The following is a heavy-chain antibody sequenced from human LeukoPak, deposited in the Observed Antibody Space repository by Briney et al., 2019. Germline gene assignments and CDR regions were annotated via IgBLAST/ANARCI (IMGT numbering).Heavy chain of an antibody. J-gene: IGHJ5*02. CDR1: GFTLSDYA. Sequence: PGGSLRLSCAASGFTLSDYAMSWVRQAPGKGLEWVSGISGSGGRTYYADSLKGRFTISRDNSKNTLYLQMNSLRAEDTAVYYCAKDRYSGSFNWFDPWGQGTLVTVSS. D-gene: IGHD1-26*01. CDR3: AKDRYSGSFNWFDP. V-gene: IGHV3-23*01. CDR2: ISGSGGRT.